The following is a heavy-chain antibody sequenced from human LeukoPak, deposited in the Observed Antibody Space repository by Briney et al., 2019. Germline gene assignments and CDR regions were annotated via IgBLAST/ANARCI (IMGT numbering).Heavy chain of an antibody. J-gene: IGHJ4*02. D-gene: IGHD3-22*01. V-gene: IGHV3-43D*03. CDR2: ISWDGGST. CDR1: GFTFDDYA. Sequence: GGSLRLSCAASGFTFDDYAMHWVRQAPGKGLEWVSLISWDGGSTYYADSVKGRFTISRDNAKNSLYLQMNSLRAEDTAVYYCARVRGRGSSGYYYQGGNDYWGQGTLVTVSS. CDR3: ARVRGRGSSGYYYQGGNDY.